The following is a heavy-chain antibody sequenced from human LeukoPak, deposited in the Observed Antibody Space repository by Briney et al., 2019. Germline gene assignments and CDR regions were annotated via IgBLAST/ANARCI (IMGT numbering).Heavy chain of an antibody. V-gene: IGHV4-38-2*02. D-gene: IGHD6-19*01. CDR1: GNFISSGFY. J-gene: IGHJ3*02. CDR2: LYSTGTT. CDR3: AGQWAVAHTRRFAI. Sequence: SETLSLSCTVSGNFISSGFYWFWLRQTPGKGLQWIGSLYSTGTTYYNPSLAGRVTVSTDSSKNQLSLKLRSVTAADTAVYYCAGQWAVAHTRRFAIWGQGSRVTVSS.